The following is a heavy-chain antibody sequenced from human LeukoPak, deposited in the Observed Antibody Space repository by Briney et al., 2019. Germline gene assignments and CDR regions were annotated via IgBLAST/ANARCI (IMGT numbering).Heavy chain of an antibody. CDR3: ASERLGTPYYHMDV. CDR1: GGTFSSYA. Sequence: SVKVSCKASGGTFSSYAISWLRQAPGQGLEWMGGIIPIFGTANYAQKFQGRVTITTDESTSTAYMELSSLRSEDTAVYYCASERLGTPYYHMDVWGKGTTVTVSS. CDR2: IIPIFGTA. J-gene: IGHJ6*03. D-gene: IGHD1-14*01. V-gene: IGHV1-69*05.